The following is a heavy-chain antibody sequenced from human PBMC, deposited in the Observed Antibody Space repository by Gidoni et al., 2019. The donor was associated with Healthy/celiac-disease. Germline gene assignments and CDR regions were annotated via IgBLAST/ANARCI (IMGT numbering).Heavy chain of an antibody. CDR1: GFTCDAYA. V-gene: IGHV3-9*01. D-gene: IGHD6-13*01. Sequence: EVQLVESGGGLVQPGRSLRLSCAASGFTCDAYAMHWVRQAPGKGLEWVSGISWNSGSIGYADSVKGRFTISRDNAKNSLYLQMNSLRAEDTALYYCAKLNQEQQAVAPAFDIWGQGTMVTVSS. CDR2: ISWNSGSI. J-gene: IGHJ3*02. CDR3: AKLNQEQQAVAPAFDI.